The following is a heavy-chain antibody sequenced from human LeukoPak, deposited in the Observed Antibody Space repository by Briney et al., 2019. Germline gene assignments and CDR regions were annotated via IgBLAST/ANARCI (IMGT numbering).Heavy chain of an antibody. D-gene: IGHD3-22*01. V-gene: IGHV3-23*01. CDR3: AKGFYYDTYAFDI. J-gene: IGHJ3*02. CDR2: ISGSSGST. Sequence: GGSLILSCAASGFTFSSYAMSWVRQAPGKGLEWVSAISGSSGSTYYADSVKGRFTISRDNSKNTLYLQVNSLRAEDTAVYYCAKGFYYDTYAFDIWGQGTMVTVSS. CDR1: GFTFSSYA.